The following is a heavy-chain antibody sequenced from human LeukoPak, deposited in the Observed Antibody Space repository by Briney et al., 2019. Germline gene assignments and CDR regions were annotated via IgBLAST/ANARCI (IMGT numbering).Heavy chain of an antibody. D-gene: IGHD6-13*01. V-gene: IGHV1-8*02. J-gene: IGHJ5*01. CDR2: MNPNSGNT. Sequence: ASVKVSCKASGYTFTSYDINWVRQATGQGLEWMGWMNPNSGNTGYAQKFQGRVTMTRNTSISTAYMELSSLRSEDTAVYSCARNLGRSSWYIWFDFWGQGTLVTVSS. CDR1: GYTFTSYD. CDR3: ARNLGRSSWYIWFDF.